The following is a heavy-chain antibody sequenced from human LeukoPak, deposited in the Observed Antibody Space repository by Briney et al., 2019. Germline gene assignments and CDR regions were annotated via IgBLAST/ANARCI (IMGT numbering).Heavy chain of an antibody. J-gene: IGHJ4*02. Sequence: PGGSLRLSCAASGFSFSSYWMHWVRQAPGTGLVWVSRIKSDGSTTNYADFVKGRFTISRDNSKNTLYLQMTSLRVEDTALYYCANEIRPNDYWGQGTLVSVSS. CDR3: ANEIRPNDY. D-gene: IGHD3-16*01. CDR1: GFSFSSYW. V-gene: IGHV3-74*01. CDR2: IKSDGSTT.